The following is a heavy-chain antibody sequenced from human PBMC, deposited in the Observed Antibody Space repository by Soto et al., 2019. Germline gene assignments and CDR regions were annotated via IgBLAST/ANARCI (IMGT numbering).Heavy chain of an antibody. V-gene: IGHV3-23*01. D-gene: IGHD5-12*01. Sequence: ELQLLESGGGLVQPGGSLRLSCAASGFTFSTDVMNWVRQAPGKGLEWVSTITVNGANTYYADSVKGRFTISRDNSKNTLHLQMSGLRVEDTAVYYCANNAEATIRAGFDCWGHGTLVTVSS. J-gene: IGHJ4*01. CDR3: ANNAEATIRAGFDC. CDR1: GFTFSTDV. CDR2: ITVNGANT.